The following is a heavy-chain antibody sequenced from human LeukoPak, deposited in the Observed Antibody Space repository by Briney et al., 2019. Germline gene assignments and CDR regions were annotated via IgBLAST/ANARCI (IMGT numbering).Heavy chain of an antibody. V-gene: IGHV4-39*01. CDR3: ARRGDNSGYYYFHY. CDR2: INYSGSV. CDR1: GGSLSNSGDY. J-gene: IGHJ4*02. D-gene: IGHD4-23*01. Sequence: SETLSLTCTVCGGSLSNSGDYWGWIRQPPGKGLEWIGSINYSGSVYYNPSLKGRVTISVDTSKNQLSLKLTSVTAADTAVYYCARRGDNSGYYYFHYWGQGTLVTVSS.